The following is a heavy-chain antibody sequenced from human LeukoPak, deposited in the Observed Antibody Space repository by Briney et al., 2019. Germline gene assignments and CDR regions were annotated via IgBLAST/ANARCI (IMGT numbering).Heavy chain of an antibody. CDR3: ARGQQYDYVWGSYRYGYPTDY. J-gene: IGHJ4*02. CDR2: MNPNSGNT. Sequence: ASVKVSCKASGYTFTSYDINWVRQATGQGLEWMGWMNPNSGNTGYAQKFQGRVTMTRNTSISTAYMELSSLRSEDTAVYYCARGQQYDYVWGSYRYGYPTDYWGQGTLVTVSS. V-gene: IGHV1-8*01. D-gene: IGHD3-16*02. CDR1: GYTFTSYD.